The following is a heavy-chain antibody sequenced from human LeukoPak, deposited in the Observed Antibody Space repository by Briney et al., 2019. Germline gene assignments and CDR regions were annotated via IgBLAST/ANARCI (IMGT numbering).Heavy chain of an antibody. Sequence: PGGSLRLSCAASGFTFSSYWMNWARQAPGKGLEWVAVISYDGSNKYYADSVKGRFTISRDNSKNTLYLQMNSLRAEDTAVYYCARGRGDGYNFLYFDYWGQGTLVTVSS. CDR3: ARGRGDGYNFLYFDY. D-gene: IGHD5-24*01. CDR1: GFTFSSYW. CDR2: ISYDGSNK. J-gene: IGHJ4*02. V-gene: IGHV3-30-3*01.